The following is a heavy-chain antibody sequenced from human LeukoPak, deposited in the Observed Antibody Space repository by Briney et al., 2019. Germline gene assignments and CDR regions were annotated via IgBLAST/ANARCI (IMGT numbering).Heavy chain of an antibody. CDR3: ARTRSGWYVGFDC. CDR2: INPNSGGT. Sequence: ASVKVSCKASRYTFTGYYMHWVRQAAGQGLEWMGWINPNSGGTNYAQKFQGRVTMTRDTSISTVYMELSRLRSDDTAVYYCARTRSGWYVGFDCWGRGTLVAVFS. D-gene: IGHD6-19*01. V-gene: IGHV1-2*02. CDR1: RYTFTGYY. J-gene: IGHJ4*02.